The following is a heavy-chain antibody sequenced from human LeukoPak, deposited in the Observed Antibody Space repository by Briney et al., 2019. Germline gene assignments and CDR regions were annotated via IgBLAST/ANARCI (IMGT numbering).Heavy chain of an antibody. CDR2: ISSSSSYI. J-gene: IGHJ6*03. V-gene: IGHV3-21*01. CDR1: GFTFNNYA. Sequence: GGSLRLSCVVSGFTFNNYALTWVRQAPGKGLEWVSSISSSSSYIYYADSVKGRFTISRDNAKNSLYLQMNSLRAEDTAVYYCARDHYDFWSGSYYYYYMDVWGKGTTVTVSS. CDR3: ARDHYDFWSGSYYYYYMDV. D-gene: IGHD3-3*01.